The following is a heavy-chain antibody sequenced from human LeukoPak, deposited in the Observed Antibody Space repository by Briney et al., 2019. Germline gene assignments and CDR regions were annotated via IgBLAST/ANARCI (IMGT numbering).Heavy chain of an antibody. Sequence: GGSLRLSCAASGFTFTTYGMHWVRQAPGKGLEWVAFIRNDGSDKYYADSVEGRFTISRDNSKNTLYLQMNSLRAEDTAVYYCAKDGIAWPIFDYWGQGTLVTVSS. D-gene: IGHD1-1*01. CDR1: GFTFTTYG. V-gene: IGHV3-30*02. CDR3: AKDGIAWPIFDY. J-gene: IGHJ4*02. CDR2: IRNDGSDK.